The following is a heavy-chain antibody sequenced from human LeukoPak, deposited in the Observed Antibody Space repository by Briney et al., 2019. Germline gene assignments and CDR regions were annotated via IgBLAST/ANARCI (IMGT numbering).Heavy chain of an antibody. V-gene: IGHV1-18*01. J-gene: IGHJ4*02. CDR3: ARVLPLMVYAIPDY. Sequence: ASVKVSCKASGYTFTSYGISWVRQAPGQGLEWMGWISAYNGNTNYAQKLQGRVTMTTDTSTSTAYMELRSLRSDDTVVYYCARVLPLMVYAIPDYWGQGTLVTVSS. CDR2: ISAYNGNT. CDR1: GYTFTSYG. D-gene: IGHD2-8*01.